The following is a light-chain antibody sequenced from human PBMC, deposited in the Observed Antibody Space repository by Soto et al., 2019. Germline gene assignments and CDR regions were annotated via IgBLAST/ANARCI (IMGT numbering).Light chain of an antibody. J-gene: IGKJ5*01. V-gene: IGKV1-9*01. CDR2: AAS. Sequence: DIQLTQSPSFLSPSIGESVTITCRASQVISTSLAWYQVKPGKAPKLLIYAASTLESGVPSRFSATVSGTAFSLTITSLQPADFATEYCQQLFDSPITFGQGTLLEIK. CDR1: QVISTS. CDR3: QQLFDSPIT.